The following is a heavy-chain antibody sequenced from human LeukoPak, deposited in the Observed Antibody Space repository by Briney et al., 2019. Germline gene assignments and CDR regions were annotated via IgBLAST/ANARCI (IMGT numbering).Heavy chain of an antibody. V-gene: IGHV4-59*01. J-gene: IGHJ6*02. Sequence: PSETLSLTCTVSGGSISSYYWSWIRQPPGKGLEWIGYIYYSGSTNYNPSLKSRVTISVDTSKNQFSLKLSSVTAADTAVYYCARVLQLAWEVYYYYGMDVWGQGTTVTVSS. CDR2: IYYSGST. D-gene: IGHD6-6*01. CDR1: GGSISSYY. CDR3: ARVLQLAWEVYYYYGMDV.